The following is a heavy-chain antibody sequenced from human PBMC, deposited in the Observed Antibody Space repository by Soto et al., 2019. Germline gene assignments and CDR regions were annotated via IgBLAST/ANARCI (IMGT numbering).Heavy chain of an antibody. CDR2: IYHSGST. Sequence: QLQLQESGSGLVKPSQTLSLTCAVSGGSISSGGYSWSWIRQPPGKGLEWIGYIYHSGSTYYNPSLTSRVNRSVDRSKNKFSLKLSSVTAADTAVYYCARDGRVGYYDSSGAGWLDPWGQGPLVTVSS. CDR1: GGSISSGGYS. J-gene: IGHJ5*02. CDR3: ARDGRVGYYDSSGAGWLDP. V-gene: IGHV4-30-2*01. D-gene: IGHD3-22*01.